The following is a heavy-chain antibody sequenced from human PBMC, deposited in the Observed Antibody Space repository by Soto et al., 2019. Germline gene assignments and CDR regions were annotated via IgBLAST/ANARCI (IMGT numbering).Heavy chain of an antibody. CDR3: AGTSHHGEGLLWYFDY. D-gene: IGHD3-10*01. CDR2: IIPIFGTA. V-gene: IGHV1-69*13. J-gene: IGHJ4*02. CDR1: GGTFSSYA. Sequence: ASVKVSCKASGGTFSSYAISWVRQAPGQGLEWMGGIIPIFGTANYAQKFQGRVTITADESTSTAYMELSSLRSEDTAVYYCAGTSHHGEGLLWYFDYWGQGTLVTVSS.